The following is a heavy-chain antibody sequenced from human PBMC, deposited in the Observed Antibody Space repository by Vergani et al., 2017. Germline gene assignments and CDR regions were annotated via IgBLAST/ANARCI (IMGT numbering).Heavy chain of an antibody. CDR2: ISYDGSNK. CDR3: ARDRTSPLNCSGGSCYLPYYYGMDV. CDR1: GFTFSSYG. D-gene: IGHD2-15*01. J-gene: IGHJ6*02. Sequence: QVQLVESGGGVVQPGRSLRLSCAASGFTFSSYGMHWVRQAPGKGLEWVAVISYDGSNKYYADSVKGRFTISRDNSKNTLYLQMNSLRAEDTAVYYCARDRTSPLNCSGGSCYLPYYYGMDVWGQGTTVTVSS. V-gene: IGHV3-30*03.